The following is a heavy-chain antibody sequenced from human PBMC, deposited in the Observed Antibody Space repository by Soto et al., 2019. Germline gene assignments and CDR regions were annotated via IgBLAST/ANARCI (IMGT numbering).Heavy chain of an antibody. J-gene: IGHJ4*02. CDR2: ISGSGGST. CDR1: GFTFSSYA. V-gene: IGHV3-23*01. Sequence: GGSLRLSCAASGFTFSSYAMSWVRQAPGKGLEWVSAISGSGGSTYYADSVKGRFTISRDNSKNTLYLQMNSLRAEDTAVYYCAKGSENCSGGSCYSYYFDYWGQGTLVTVSS. D-gene: IGHD2-15*01. CDR3: AKGSENCSGGSCYSYYFDY.